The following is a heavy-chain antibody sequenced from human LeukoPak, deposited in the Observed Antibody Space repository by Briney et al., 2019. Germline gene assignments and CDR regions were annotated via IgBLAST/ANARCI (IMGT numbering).Heavy chain of an antibody. CDR2: INPNSGGT. V-gene: IGHV1-2*02. Sequence: ASVKVSCKASGGTFSSYAISWVRQAPGQGLEWMGWINPNSGGTNYAQKFQGRVTMTRDTSISTAYMELSRLRSDDTAVYYCAKGPTIFGVVTLFPFFDYWGQGTLVTVSS. CDR1: GGTFSSYA. D-gene: IGHD3-3*01. CDR3: AKGPTIFGVVTLFPFFDY. J-gene: IGHJ4*02.